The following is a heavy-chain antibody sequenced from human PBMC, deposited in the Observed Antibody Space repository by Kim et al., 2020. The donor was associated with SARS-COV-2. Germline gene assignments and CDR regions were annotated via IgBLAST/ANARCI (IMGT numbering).Heavy chain of an antibody. Sequence: DSVKGLFTISRENSKNALDLQMSSLRAEDTAMYYCAQGITGGQQRGYFQQWGQGTLVTVSS. CDR3: AQGITGGQQRGYFQQ. J-gene: IGHJ1*01. V-gene: IGHV3-30*02. D-gene: IGHD6-25*01.